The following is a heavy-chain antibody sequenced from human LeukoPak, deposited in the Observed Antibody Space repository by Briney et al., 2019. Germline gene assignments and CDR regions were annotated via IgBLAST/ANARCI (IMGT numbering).Heavy chain of an antibody. CDR2: VHGSGDTT. J-gene: IGHJ6*03. D-gene: IGHD2-2*01. Sequence: PGGSLRLSCVTSGFTFSNYAMTWVRQAPGKGLEWVSGVHGSGDTTYYADSVKGRFTISRDNSKNTLYLQMNSLRAEDTAVYYCARAGYCTSNSCYSPNFYYMDVWGKGTTVAVSS. CDR3: ARAGYCTSNSCYSPNFYYMDV. CDR1: GFTFSNYA. V-gene: IGHV3-23*01.